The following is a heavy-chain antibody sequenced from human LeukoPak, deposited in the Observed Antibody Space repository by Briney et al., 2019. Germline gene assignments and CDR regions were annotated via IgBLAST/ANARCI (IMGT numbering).Heavy chain of an antibody. CDR3: ARAREGGHFDY. V-gene: IGHV3-7*04. CDR2: IKQDGSEK. J-gene: IGHJ4*02. Sequence: GGSLRLSCAASGFTFSTYWMSWVRQAPGKGLEWVANIKQDGSEKYYVDSVKGRFTISRDNAKNSLYLQMNSLRGEDTAVYYCARAREGGHFDYWGQGTLVTVSS. CDR1: GFTFSTYW. D-gene: IGHD1-26*01.